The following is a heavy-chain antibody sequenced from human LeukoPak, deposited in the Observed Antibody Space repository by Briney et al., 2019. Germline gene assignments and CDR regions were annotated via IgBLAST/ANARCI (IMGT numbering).Heavy chain of an antibody. V-gene: IGHV1-46*01. CDR3: ARDRGPTAPNFDY. CDR2: INPSGGST. Sequence: ASVKVSCKASGYTFTSYYMHWVRQAPGQGLEWMGIINPSGGSTSYAQKFQGRVTMTRDTSISTAYMELSRLRSDDTAVYYCARDRGPTAPNFDYWGQGTLVTVSS. J-gene: IGHJ4*02. CDR1: GYTFTSYY.